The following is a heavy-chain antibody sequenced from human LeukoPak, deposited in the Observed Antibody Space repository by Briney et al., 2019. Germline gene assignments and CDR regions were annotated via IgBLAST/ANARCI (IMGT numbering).Heavy chain of an antibody. D-gene: IGHD4-17*01. CDR3: ARDQSDYHDYFDY. Sequence: PGGSLRLSCAASGFTFSSYSMNWVRQAPGKGLEWVSSISSSSSYICYADSVKGRFTISRDNAKNSLYLQMNSLRAEDTAVYYCARDQSDYHDYFDYWGQGTLVTVSS. CDR2: ISSSSSYI. CDR1: GFTFSSYS. V-gene: IGHV3-21*01. J-gene: IGHJ4*02.